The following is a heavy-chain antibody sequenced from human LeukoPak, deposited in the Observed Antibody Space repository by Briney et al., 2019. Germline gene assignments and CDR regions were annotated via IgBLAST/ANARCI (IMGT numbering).Heavy chain of an antibody. CDR1: GGSISSSSYY. D-gene: IGHD3-10*01. CDR2: IYYSGST. V-gene: IGHV4-39*07. Sequence: SETLSLTCTVSGGSISSSSYYWGWIRQPPGKGLEWIGSIYYSGSTYYNPSLKSRVTISVDTSKNQFSLKLSSVTAADTAVYYCARLGRITMVRGVIVGFDYWGQGTLVTVSS. CDR3: ARLGRITMVRGVIVGFDY. J-gene: IGHJ4*02.